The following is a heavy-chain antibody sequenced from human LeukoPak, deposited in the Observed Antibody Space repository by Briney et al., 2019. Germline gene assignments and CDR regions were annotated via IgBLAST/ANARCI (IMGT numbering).Heavy chain of an antibody. D-gene: IGHD4/OR15-4a*01. CDR3: STRVPNAFDI. CDR2: IRGSGGST. Sequence: GGSLRLSCEASGFTFSRYGMSWVRQAPGKGLEWVSAIRGSGGSTYYADSVKGRSTISRDNSKNTLYLQMNSLKTEDTAVYYCSTRVPNAFDIWGQGTMVTVSS. J-gene: IGHJ3*02. V-gene: IGHV3-23*01. CDR1: GFTFSRYG.